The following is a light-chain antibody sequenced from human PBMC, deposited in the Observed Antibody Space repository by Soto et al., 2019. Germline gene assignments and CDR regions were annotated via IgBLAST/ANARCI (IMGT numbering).Light chain of an antibody. V-gene: IGKV1-39*01. J-gene: IGKJ3*01. CDR1: QSITNS. CDR3: QQGHSMPFT. CDR2: AAS. Sequence: DIQMTQSPSSLSASVGDRVTITCRASQSITNSLNWYQHKPGKAPTLLVYAASSLQSGVPSRYSGRGSGTDFTLTISSLQPEDFATYFGQQGHSMPFTFGPGTKVDIK.